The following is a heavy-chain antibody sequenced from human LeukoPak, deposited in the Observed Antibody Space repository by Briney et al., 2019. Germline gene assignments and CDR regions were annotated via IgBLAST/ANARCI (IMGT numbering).Heavy chain of an antibody. V-gene: IGHV4-59*01. D-gene: IGHD6-25*01. CDR1: GGSISSYY. J-gene: IGHJ4*02. CDR2: IYYSGST. Sequence: PSETLSLTCTVSGGSISSYYWSWIRQPPGKGLEWIGYIYYSGSTYYNPSLKSRVTISVDTSKNLFSLKLSSVTAADTAVYYCAREDGSGFDYWGQGTLVTVSS. CDR3: AREDGSGFDY.